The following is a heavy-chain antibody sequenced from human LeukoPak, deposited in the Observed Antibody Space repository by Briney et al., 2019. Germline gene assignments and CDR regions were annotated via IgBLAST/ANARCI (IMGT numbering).Heavy chain of an antibody. CDR2: IYYSGST. V-gene: IGHV4-39*07. J-gene: IGHJ5*02. D-gene: IGHD4-17*01. CDR3: ARDDYGDYAWLDP. Sequence: SETLSLTCSVSGGSISSSSYYWGWIRQPPGKGLEWIGSIYYSGSTYYNPSLKSRVTISVDTSKNQFSLKLSSVTAADTAVYYCARDDYGDYAWLDPWGQGTLVTVSS. CDR1: GGSISSSSYY.